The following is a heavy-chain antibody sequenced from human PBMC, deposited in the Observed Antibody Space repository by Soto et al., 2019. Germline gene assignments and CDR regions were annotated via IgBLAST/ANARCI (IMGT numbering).Heavy chain of an antibody. Sequence: QVQLVQSGAEVKKPGSSVRVSCKPSGGTFSAYSISWVRQAPGQGLEWMGGIIPIFGTANYAQKFHGRVTLTAGESASAVYMELSSLRSDDTAMYFCAREGGGALAGTAAWGQGTLVTVSS. V-gene: IGHV1-69*01. CDR2: IIPIFGTA. D-gene: IGHD6-19*01. J-gene: IGHJ5*02. CDR3: AREGGGALAGTAA. CDR1: GGTFSAYS.